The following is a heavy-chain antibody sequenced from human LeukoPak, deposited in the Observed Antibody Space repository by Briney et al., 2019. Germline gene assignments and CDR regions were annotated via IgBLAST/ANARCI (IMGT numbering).Heavy chain of an antibody. Sequence: GGSLRLSCAASGFTFSSYSMNWVRQAPGKGLEWVSYISSSSNTMYYGDSVKGRFTISRDNSKNTLYLQMNRLRAEDTAVYYCAKIPGFDWAFYFDSWGQGTLVTVSS. J-gene: IGHJ5*01. D-gene: IGHD3-9*01. V-gene: IGHV3-48*01. CDR1: GFTFSSYS. CDR3: AKIPGFDWAFYFDS. CDR2: ISSSSNTM.